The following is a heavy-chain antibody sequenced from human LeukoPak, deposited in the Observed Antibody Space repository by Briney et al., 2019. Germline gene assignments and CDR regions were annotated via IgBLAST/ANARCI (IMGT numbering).Heavy chain of an antibody. J-gene: IGHJ3*02. CDR2: ISYDGSNE. V-gene: IGHV3-30*04. Sequence: WGTLRLSCAGSGFTFSIYSVHWVRQSPGKGLEWVGVISYDGSNEYYADSVKGRFTFSRDTSKNTLYLQMNNLRPEDTAVYYCARDSSLYTWRDFDAFDIWGQGTMVTVSS. CDR1: GFTFSIYS. CDR3: ARDSSLYTWRDFDAFDI. D-gene: IGHD3-16*02.